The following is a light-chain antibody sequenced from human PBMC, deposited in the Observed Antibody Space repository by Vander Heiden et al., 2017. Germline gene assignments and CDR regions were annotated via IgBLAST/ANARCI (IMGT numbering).Light chain of an antibody. CDR2: DAS. Sequence: IQLTQSPSSLSASVGARVPITCRASQGITSYLNWYHQKPGKAPKLLLYDASSLQSGVPSRFSGSGAATDFTLTISSLQPEDFATYYCQQSASTPPLTFGQGTKLEIK. V-gene: IGKV1-39*01. CDR1: QGITSY. J-gene: IGKJ2*01. CDR3: QQSASTPPLT.